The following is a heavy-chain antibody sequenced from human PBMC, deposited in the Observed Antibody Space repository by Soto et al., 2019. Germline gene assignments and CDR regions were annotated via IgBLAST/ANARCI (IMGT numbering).Heavy chain of an antibody. D-gene: IGHD3-22*01. Sequence: GGSLRLSCAASGFTFSSYAMSWVRQAPGKGLEWVSAISGSGGSTYYADSVKGRFTISRDNSKNTLYLQMNSLRAEDTAVYYCAKAHDSSGYSAPSRCYFDYWGQGTLVTVSS. CDR1: GFTFSSYA. CDR2: ISGSGGST. V-gene: IGHV3-23*01. CDR3: AKAHDSSGYSAPSRCYFDY. J-gene: IGHJ4*02.